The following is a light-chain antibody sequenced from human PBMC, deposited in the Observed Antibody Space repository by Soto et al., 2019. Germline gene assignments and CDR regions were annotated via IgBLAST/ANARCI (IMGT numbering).Light chain of an antibody. CDR1: QSVSIN. CDR2: GAS. Sequence: TQSRAIFSVSPRERATLSFRASQSVSINLAWYQQKPGQAPRLLIYGASTRATGIPARFSGSGSGTEFTLTISSLQSEDFAVYYCQQYNNWPWTFGQGTKVDI. J-gene: IGKJ1*01. CDR3: QQYNNWPWT. V-gene: IGKV3-15*01.